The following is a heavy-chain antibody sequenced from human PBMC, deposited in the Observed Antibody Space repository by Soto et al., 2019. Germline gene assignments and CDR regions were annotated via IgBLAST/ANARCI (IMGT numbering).Heavy chain of an antibody. D-gene: IGHD2-15*01. Sequence: EVQLVESGGGLVKPGGSLRLSCAASGFTFSDYSMNWARQAPGKGLEWGSSISSGVSFRYYADSLKGRFIISRDNAKNSLYQQMNSLRAEDTAVYYCARAPYCSGGSCYSDYWGQGTLVTVSS. J-gene: IGHJ4*02. V-gene: IGHV3-21*01. CDR1: GFTFSDYS. CDR2: ISSGVSFR. CDR3: ARAPYCSGGSCYSDY.